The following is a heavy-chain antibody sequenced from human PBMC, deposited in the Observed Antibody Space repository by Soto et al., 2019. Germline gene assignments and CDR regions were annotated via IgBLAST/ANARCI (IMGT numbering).Heavy chain of an antibody. Sequence: SETLSLTCAVSGDSIIGIYHWAWIRQSPGRGLEWIASIYHTGGTYYNPSLKSRVSMSIDTSKNQFSLRLSSVTAADTAVHYCARVGPDCNSVSCIRGGWFDPWGQGTLVTVSS. CDR2: IYHTGGT. CDR1: GDSIIGIYH. J-gene: IGHJ5*02. D-gene: IGHD2-2*01. CDR3: ARVGPDCNSVSCIRGGWFDP. V-gene: IGHV4-38-2*01.